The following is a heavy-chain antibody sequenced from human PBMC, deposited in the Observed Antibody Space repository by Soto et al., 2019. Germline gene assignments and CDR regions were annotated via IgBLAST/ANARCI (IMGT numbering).Heavy chain of an antibody. CDR2: ISGSGGST. D-gene: IGHD6-19*01. CDR3: AKGREIAVAGNDY. Sequence: LRLSCAASGFTFSSYAMSWVRQAPGKGLEWVSAISGSGGSTYYADSVKGRFTISRDNSKNTLYLQMNSLRAEDTAVYYCAKGREIAVAGNDYWGQGTLVTVSS. V-gene: IGHV3-23*01. J-gene: IGHJ4*02. CDR1: GFTFSSYA.